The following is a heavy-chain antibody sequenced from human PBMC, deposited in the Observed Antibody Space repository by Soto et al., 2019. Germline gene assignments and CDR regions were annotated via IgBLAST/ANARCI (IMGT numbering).Heavy chain of an antibody. Sequence: ASVKVSCKASGFSFTGYYIHWLRQAPGQGLEWMGTINPSGGSTSYAQRFQGRVTMTRDTSTSTVYMQLSSLRSEDTALYYCARGDSNGWYFDYWGQGTLVTVSS. CDR3: ARGDSNGWYFDY. CDR2: INPSGGST. CDR1: GFSFTGYY. J-gene: IGHJ4*02. V-gene: IGHV1-46*01. D-gene: IGHD6-19*01.